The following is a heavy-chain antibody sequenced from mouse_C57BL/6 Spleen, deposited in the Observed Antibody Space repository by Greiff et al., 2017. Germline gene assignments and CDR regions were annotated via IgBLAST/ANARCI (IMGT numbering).Heavy chain of an antibody. Sequence: EVQLVESGAELVRPGASVKLSCTASGFNIKDDYMHWVKQRPEQGLEWIGWIDPENGDTEYASKFQGKATITADTSSNTAYLQLSSLTSEDTAVYYCTTRDYDEGAYYFDYWGQGTTLTVSS. CDR1: GFNIKDDY. CDR2: IDPENGDT. V-gene: IGHV14-4*01. CDR3: TTRDYDEGAYYFDY. D-gene: IGHD2-4*01. J-gene: IGHJ2*01.